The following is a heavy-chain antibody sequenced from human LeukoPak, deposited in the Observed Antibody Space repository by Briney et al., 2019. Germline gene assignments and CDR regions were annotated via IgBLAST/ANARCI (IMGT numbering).Heavy chain of an antibody. J-gene: IGHJ4*02. CDR1: GYSISSGYY. CDR3: ARQRRPGYYGSGSYYPRGYFDY. V-gene: IGHV4-38-2*02. Sequence: SETLSLTCTVSGYSISSGYYWGWIRQPPGKGLEWIGEINHSGSTNYNPSLKSRVTISVDTSKNQFSLKLSSVTAADTAVYYCARQRRPGYYGSGSYYPRGYFDYWGQGTLVTVSS. D-gene: IGHD3-10*01. CDR2: INHSGST.